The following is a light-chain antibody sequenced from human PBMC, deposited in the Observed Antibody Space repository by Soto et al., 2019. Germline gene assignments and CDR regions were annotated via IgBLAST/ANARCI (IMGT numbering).Light chain of an antibody. CDR3: QQYYNWPPYT. V-gene: IGKV3-15*01. Sequence: EVVMTQSPATLSVSPGDRATLSCRASQSVDTNVVWYQQKPGQPPRLLVHSASIRATGVPARFTGIGSGTDFTLTISGLQSDDFAIYYCQQYYNWPPYTFGQGTRLQIE. CDR2: SAS. J-gene: IGKJ2*01. CDR1: QSVDTN.